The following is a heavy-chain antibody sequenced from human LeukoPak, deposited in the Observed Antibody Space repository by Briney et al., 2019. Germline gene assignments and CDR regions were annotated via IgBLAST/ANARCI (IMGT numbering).Heavy chain of an antibody. D-gene: IGHD3-9*01. Sequence: SETLSLTCTVSGDSISSGDYYWSWIRQPAGKGLEWIGRISSSGSTNYNPSLKSRVTISVDTSKNQFSLKLSSVTAADTAVYFCAAVLRYFDWLPLDYCGQGTLVTVSS. CDR3: AAVLRYFDWLPLDY. J-gene: IGHJ4*02. CDR2: ISSSGST. CDR1: GDSISSGDYY. V-gene: IGHV4-61*02.